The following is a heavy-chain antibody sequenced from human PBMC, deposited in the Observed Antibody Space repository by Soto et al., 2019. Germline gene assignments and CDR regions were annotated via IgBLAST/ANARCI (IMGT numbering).Heavy chain of an antibody. CDR1: RFTFSDYY. CDR2: ISNGGSAI. D-gene: IGHD6-19*01. V-gene: IGHV3-11*01. J-gene: IGHJ4*02. CDR3: AREGSGWYFDS. Sequence: QVQLVESGGGLVKPGGSLRLSCAASRFTFSDYYMSWIRQAPGKGLEWASYISNGGSAIYYANSVKGRFTISRDNAKNSLYLQMNSLRAEDTAVYFCAREGSGWYFDSWGQGTLVTVSS.